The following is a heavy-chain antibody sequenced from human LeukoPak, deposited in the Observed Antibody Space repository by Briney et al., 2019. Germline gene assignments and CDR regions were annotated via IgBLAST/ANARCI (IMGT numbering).Heavy chain of an antibody. Sequence: ASVKVSCKASGYTFIGYYMHWVRQAPGQGLEWMGRINPRNGDTDYAQKFQGRVTMTRDTSISTAYMELSSPKSDDTTLFYCVKNPGGAGASWGQGTLVTVSS. V-gene: IGHV1-2*06. J-gene: IGHJ5*02. CDR1: GYTFIGYY. CDR3: VKNPGGAGAS. D-gene: IGHD3-16*01. CDR2: INPRNGDT.